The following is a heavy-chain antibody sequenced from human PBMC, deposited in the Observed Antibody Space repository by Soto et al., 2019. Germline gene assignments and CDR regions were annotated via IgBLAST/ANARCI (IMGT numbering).Heavy chain of an antibody. CDR2: IRVSGSKT. D-gene: IGHD1-26*01. CDR3: ARDPSHSYYTLFYYFDY. V-gene: IGHV3-23*01. CDR1: GFTFSTYA. J-gene: IGHJ4*02. Sequence: EVQLLESGGGLVQPGGSLRLSCAASGFTFSTYAMSWVRQAPVKGLEWVSAIRVSGSKTYYADSVKGRFTISRDDSRSTLYLQMNSLRAEDTAVYYCARDPSHSYYTLFYYFDYWGQGTLVTVSS.